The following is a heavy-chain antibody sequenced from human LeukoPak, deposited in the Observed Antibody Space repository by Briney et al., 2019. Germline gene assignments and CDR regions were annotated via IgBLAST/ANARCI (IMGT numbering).Heavy chain of an antibody. V-gene: IGHV3-33*08. D-gene: IGHD6-13*01. CDR2: IWYDGSNK. CDR1: GFTVSNNY. J-gene: IGHJ5*02. CDR3: ARGQVAAAAGRSRGNWFDP. Sequence: PGGSLRLSCVASGFTVSNNYMSWVRQAPGKGLEWVAVIWYDGSNKYYADSVKGRFTISRDNSKNTLYLQMNSLRAEDTAVYYCARGQVAAAAGRSRGNWFDPWGQGTLVTVSS.